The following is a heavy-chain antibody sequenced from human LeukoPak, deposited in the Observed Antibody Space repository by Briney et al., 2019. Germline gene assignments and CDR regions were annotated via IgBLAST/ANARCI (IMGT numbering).Heavy chain of an antibody. J-gene: IGHJ3*02. V-gene: IGHV3-7*01. Sequence: PGGSLRLSCAASGFTFSSYWMSWVRQAPGKGLEWVANIKQDGSEKYYVDSVKGRFTISRDNAKNSLYLQMNSLRAEDTAVYYCARWGQLLFRGDVDAFDIWGQGTMVTVSS. CDR2: IKQDGSEK. CDR3: ARWGQLLFRGDVDAFDI. D-gene: IGHD2-21*01. CDR1: GFTFSSYW.